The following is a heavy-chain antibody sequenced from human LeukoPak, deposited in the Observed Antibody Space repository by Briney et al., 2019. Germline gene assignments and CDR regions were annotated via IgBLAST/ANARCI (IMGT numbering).Heavy chain of an antibody. CDR1: GFTFSTYA. J-gene: IGHJ1*01. V-gene: IGHV3-64D*06. Sequence: GGSLRLSCSASGFTFSTYAMHWVRQAPGKGLEYVSSIRSNGGSTYYAESVKGRFTISRDNSKNTLFLQMSSLRVEDTAVYYCATYYYDSGGFHFHHWGQGTLVTVSS. CDR2: IRSNGGST. D-gene: IGHD3-22*01. CDR3: ATYYYDSGGFHFHH.